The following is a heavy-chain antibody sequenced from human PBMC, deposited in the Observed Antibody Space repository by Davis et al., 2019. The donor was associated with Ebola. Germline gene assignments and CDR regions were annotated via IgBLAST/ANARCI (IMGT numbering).Heavy chain of an antibody. Sequence: SVTLSLTCSVSGGSISGGHWWTWLRQSPGKGLEWIGETYHSGSTNYNSSLKSRVTISVDKSKNQFSLSLTSVTAADTAVYYCARLHYRSHFDSWGQGTLVTVSS. CDR3: ARLHYRSHFDS. CDR2: TYHSGST. J-gene: IGHJ4*02. CDR1: GGSISGGHW. D-gene: IGHD4-11*01. V-gene: IGHV4-4*02.